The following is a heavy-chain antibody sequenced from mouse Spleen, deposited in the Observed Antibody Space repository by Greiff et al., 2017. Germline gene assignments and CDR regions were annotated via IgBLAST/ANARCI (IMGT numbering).Heavy chain of an antibody. D-gene: IGHD2-10*02. CDR3: AREARYGNYGDY. CDR1: GYTFTSYW. J-gene: IGHJ2*01. CDR2: IYPGSGST. Sequence: QVQLKQPGAELVKPGASVKMSCKASGYTFTSYWITWVKQRPGQGLEWIGDIYPGSGSTNYNEKFKSKATLTVDTSSSTAYMQLSSLTSEDSAVYYCAREARYGNYGDYWGQGTTLTVSS. V-gene: IGHV1-55*01.